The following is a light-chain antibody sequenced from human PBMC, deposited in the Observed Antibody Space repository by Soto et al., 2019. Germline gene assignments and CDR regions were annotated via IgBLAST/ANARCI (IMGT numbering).Light chain of an antibody. V-gene: IGLV1-40*01. Sequence: QSVLTQPPSVSGAPGQRVTISCTGSSSNIGAGYDVHWYQQLPGTAPKLLIYGNSNRPSGVPDRFSGSKSGTSASLAITGLQVEDEADYYCQSYDSSLSGCVVFGGGTKVTVL. CDR1: SSNIGAGYD. CDR3: QSYDSSLSGCVV. J-gene: IGLJ2*01. CDR2: GNS.